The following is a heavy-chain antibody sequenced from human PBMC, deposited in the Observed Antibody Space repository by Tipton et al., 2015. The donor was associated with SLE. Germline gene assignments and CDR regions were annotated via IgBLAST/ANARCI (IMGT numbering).Heavy chain of an antibody. CDR1: GGSISSGSYH. CDR3: ARDLEK. J-gene: IGHJ4*02. CDR2: IYTSGST. V-gene: IGHV4-61*09. Sequence: TLSLICTVSGGSISSGSYHWSWIRQPAGKGLEWIGHIYTSGSTNYNPSLKSRVTISVDTSKNQFSLKLSSVTAADTAVYYCARDLEKWGQGTLVTVSS. D-gene: IGHD5-24*01.